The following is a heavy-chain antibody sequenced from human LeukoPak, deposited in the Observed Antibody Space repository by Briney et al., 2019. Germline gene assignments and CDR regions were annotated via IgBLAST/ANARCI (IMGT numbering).Heavy chain of an antibody. CDR1: GFTFSSYS. Sequence: GGSLRLSCAASGFTFSSYSMNWVRQASGKGLEWVSLIIGSSGTTFYADSVKGRFTISRDKSKSTLYLQMNSLRAEDTAVYYCAKGAYDYIEIAYFDYWGQGSLVTVSS. CDR3: AKGAYDYIEIAYFDY. D-gene: IGHD5-12*01. V-gene: IGHV3-23*01. CDR2: IIGSSGTT. J-gene: IGHJ4*02.